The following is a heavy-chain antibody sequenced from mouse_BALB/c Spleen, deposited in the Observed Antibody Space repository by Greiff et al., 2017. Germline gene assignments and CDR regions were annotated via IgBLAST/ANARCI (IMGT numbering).Heavy chain of an antibody. CDR3: TRANWDVRAWFAY. CDR1: GYTFTSYY. V-gene: IGHV1S81*02. CDR2: INPSNGGT. D-gene: IGHD4-1*01. Sequence: QVQLQQSGPELVKPGASVKLSCKASGYTFTSYYMYWVKQRPGQGLEWIGEINPSNGGTNFNEKFKSKATLTVDKSSSTEYMQLSSLTSEDSAVYYCTRANWDVRAWFAYWGQGTLVTVSA. J-gene: IGHJ3*01.